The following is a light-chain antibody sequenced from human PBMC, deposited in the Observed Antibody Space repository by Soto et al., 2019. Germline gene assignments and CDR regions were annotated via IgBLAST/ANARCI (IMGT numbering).Light chain of an antibody. CDR3: QQDNARPRWT. Sequence: EMVMTQSPATLSVSPGERATLSCRASQSISSNLAWYQQKPGQAPRLLVYGASARATVVPARFSGSGSVTDFTLTISSLQSEDFAVYKRQQDNARPRWTFGQGTKGEI. CDR2: GAS. J-gene: IGKJ1*01. CDR1: QSISSN. V-gene: IGKV3-15*01.